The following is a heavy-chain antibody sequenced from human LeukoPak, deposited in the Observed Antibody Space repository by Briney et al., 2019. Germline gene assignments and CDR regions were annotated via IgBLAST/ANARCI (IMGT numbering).Heavy chain of an antibody. CDR3: ARDRGAYCSGGSCYSRNWFDP. D-gene: IGHD2-15*01. Sequence: GGSLRLSCAASGFTFSSYWMHWVRKAPGNGLVWVSRINSDGSSTSYADSVKGRFTISRDNAKNTLSLQMNSLRAEDTAVYYCARDRGAYCSGGSCYSRNWFDPWGQGTLVTVSS. V-gene: IGHV3-74*01. CDR1: GFTFSSYW. CDR2: INSDGSST. J-gene: IGHJ5*02.